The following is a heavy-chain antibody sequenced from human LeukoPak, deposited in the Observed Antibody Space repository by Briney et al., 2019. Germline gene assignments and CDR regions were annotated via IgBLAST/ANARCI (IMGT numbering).Heavy chain of an antibody. V-gene: IGHV4-59*01. CDR1: GGSISSYY. Sequence: SDTLSLTCTVSGGSISSYYWSWIRQPPGKGLEWIGYIYYSGSTNYNPSLKSRVTISVDTSKNQFSLKLSSVTAADTAVYYCARTRLRLGELSLYYFDYWGQGTLVTVSS. D-gene: IGHD3-16*02. CDR2: IYYSGST. J-gene: IGHJ4*02. CDR3: ARTRLRLGELSLYYFDY.